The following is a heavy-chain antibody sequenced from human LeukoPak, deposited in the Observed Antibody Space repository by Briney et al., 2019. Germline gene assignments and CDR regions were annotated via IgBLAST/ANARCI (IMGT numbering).Heavy chain of an antibody. CDR1: GFTFSSYG. Sequence: PGGSLILSCAASGFTFSSYGMHWVRQAPGKGLEWVAVISYDGSNKYYADSVKGRFTISRDNSKNTLYLQMNSLRAEDTAVYYCAKTSGSYTYYYYGMDVWGQGTTVTVSS. V-gene: IGHV3-30*18. CDR2: ISYDGSNK. J-gene: IGHJ6*02. D-gene: IGHD1-26*01. CDR3: AKTSGSYTYYYYGMDV.